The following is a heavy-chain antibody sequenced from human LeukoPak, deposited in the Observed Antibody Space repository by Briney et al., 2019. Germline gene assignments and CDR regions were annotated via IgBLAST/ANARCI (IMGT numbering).Heavy chain of an antibody. J-gene: IGHJ4*02. CDR3: ARERGGDSSGYFDY. V-gene: IGHV4-59*01. CDR1: GGSISSYY. Sequence: SETLSLTCTVSGGSISSYYWSWIRQPPGKGLEWIGCIYYSGSTNYNPSLKSRVTISVDTSKNQFSLNLSSVTAADTAVYYCARERGGDSSGYFDYWGQGTLVNVSS. D-gene: IGHD3-22*01. CDR2: IYYSGST.